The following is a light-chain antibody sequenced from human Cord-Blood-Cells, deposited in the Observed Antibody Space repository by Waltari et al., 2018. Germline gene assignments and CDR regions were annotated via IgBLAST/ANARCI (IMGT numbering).Light chain of an antibody. CDR2: GAS. Sequence: ELVLTQSPGTLSLSPGERATLSCRASQSVSSSYLAWYQQKPGQAPRLLIYGASSRATGIPDRFSGSGSGTDFTLTISRLEPEDFVVYYCQQYGSSPPWTFGQGP. CDR1: QSVSSSY. CDR3: QQYGSSPPWT. J-gene: IGKJ1*01. V-gene: IGKV3-20*01.